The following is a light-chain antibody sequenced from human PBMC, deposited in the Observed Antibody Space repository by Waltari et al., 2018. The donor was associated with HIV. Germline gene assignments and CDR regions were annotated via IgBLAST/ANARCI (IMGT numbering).Light chain of an antibody. J-gene: IGLJ3*02. V-gene: IGLV1-40*01. CDR1: SSNIGAGYD. CDR2: GTT. Sequence: QSVLTQPPSVSGAPGQRVTISCTGSSSNIGAGYDVHWYQQLPGTAPKLLIYGTTHRASGVPDRFSGSKSDTSASLAITGLQSEDEADYYCQSYDSTLSGSDWVFGGGTKLTVL. CDR3: QSYDSTLSGSDWV.